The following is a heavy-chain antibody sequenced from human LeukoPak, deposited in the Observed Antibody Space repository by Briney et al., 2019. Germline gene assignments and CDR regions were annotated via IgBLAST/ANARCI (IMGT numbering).Heavy chain of an antibody. CDR2: LNHSGST. J-gene: IGHJ3*02. Sequence: SETLSLTCAVYGGSFSGYYWSWIRQPPGKGLEWIGELNHSGSTNYNPSLKSRVTISVDTSKTQFSLKLSSVTAADTAVYYCASYTIFGVARSPAFDIWGQGTMVTVSS. CDR1: GGSFSGYY. V-gene: IGHV4-34*01. CDR3: ASYTIFGVARSPAFDI. D-gene: IGHD3-3*01.